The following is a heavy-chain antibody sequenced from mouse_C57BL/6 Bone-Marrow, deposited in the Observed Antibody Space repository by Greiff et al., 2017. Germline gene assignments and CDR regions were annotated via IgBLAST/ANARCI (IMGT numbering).Heavy chain of an antibody. J-gene: IGHJ2*01. V-gene: IGHV1-50*01. CDR3: ASGLLTGYYFDY. Sequence: VQLQQPGAELVKPGASVKLSCKASGYTFSSYWMQWVKQRPRQGLEWIGEIDPSDSYTNYNQKFKGKATLNVDTSSSTAIIQLSSQTSGDPAVYYGASGLLTGYYFDYWGQGTTLTVSS. CDR2: IDPSDSYT. CDR1: GYTFSSYW. D-gene: IGHD4-1*01.